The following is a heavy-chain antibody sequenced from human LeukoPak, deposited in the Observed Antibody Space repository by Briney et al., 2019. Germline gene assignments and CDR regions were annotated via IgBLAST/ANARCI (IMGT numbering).Heavy chain of an antibody. CDR3: TRVRPIAAATGWFDP. CDR2: IRSKAYGGTT. D-gene: IGHD6-13*01. Sequence: GGSLRLSCTASGFTFGDYAMSWFRQAPGKGLEWVGFIRSKAYGGTTEYAASVKGRFTISRDDSKSIAYLQMNSLKTEDTAVYYCTRVRPIAAATGWFDPWGQGTLVTVSS. CDR1: GFTFGDYA. J-gene: IGHJ5*02. V-gene: IGHV3-49*03.